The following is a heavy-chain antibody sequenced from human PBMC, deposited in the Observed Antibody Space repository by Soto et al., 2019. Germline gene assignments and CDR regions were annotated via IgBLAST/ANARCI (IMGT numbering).Heavy chain of an antibody. CDR1: GFSFSSYW. Sequence: EVQLVESGGGLVQPGGSLRLSCAASGFSFSSYWMSWVRQAPGKGLEWVANILLDGSEKNYVDSVKGRFTISRDNANNSLYLQLNSLRAEDTAVYYCARSGSYRSGPFDYWGQGTLVTVSS. J-gene: IGHJ4*02. CDR2: ILLDGSEK. V-gene: IGHV3-7*01. CDR3: ARSGSYRSGPFDY. D-gene: IGHD6-19*01.